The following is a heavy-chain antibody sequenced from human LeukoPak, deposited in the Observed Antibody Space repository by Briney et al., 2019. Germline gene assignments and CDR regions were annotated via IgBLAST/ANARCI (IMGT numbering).Heavy chain of an antibody. V-gene: IGHV1-69*13. CDR1: GGTSSSYA. CDR2: IIPIFGTA. Sequence: SVTVSCKASGGTSSSYAISWVRQAPGQGLEWMGGIIPIFGTANYAQKFQGRVTITADESTSTAYMELSSLRSEDTAVYYCARVYSSGWYPGNTWPFDYWGQGTLVTVSS. J-gene: IGHJ4*02. CDR3: ARVYSSGWYPGNTWPFDY. D-gene: IGHD6-19*01.